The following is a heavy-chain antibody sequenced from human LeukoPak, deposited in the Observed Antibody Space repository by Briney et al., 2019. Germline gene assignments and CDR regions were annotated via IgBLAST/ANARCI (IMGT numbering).Heavy chain of an antibody. CDR1: GFTFDDYA. CDR2: ISWNSGSI. J-gene: IGHJ4*03. CDR3: EKATKKLSYNFYIALAT. Sequence: GGSLILSCAASGFTFDDYAMHWVRQAPGKALEWFSGISWNSGSIGYADAVEGGLTIFRDNAKNSLYQQMNSLRAEDTALSYCEKATKKLSYNFYIALATWGHGNPVT. V-gene: IGHV3-9*01. D-gene: IGHD3-3*01.